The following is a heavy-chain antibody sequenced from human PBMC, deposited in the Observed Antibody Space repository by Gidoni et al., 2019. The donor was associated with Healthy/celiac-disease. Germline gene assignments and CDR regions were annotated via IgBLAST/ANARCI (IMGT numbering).Heavy chain of an antibody. CDR2: INHSGST. D-gene: IGHD2-15*01. J-gene: IGHJ5*02. CDR1: GGSFSGYY. Sequence: QVQLQQWGAGLLKPSEPLSLTCAVYGGSFSGYYWSWNRQPPGKGLEWIGEINHSGSTNYNPSLKSRVTISVDTSKNHFSLKLSSLPSADTAVYYCARDYVAMVGWFDPWGQGTLVTVSS. CDR3: ARDYVAMVGWFDP. V-gene: IGHV4-34*01.